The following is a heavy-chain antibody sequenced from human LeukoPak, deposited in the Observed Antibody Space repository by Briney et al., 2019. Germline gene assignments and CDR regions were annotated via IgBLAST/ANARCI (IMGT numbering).Heavy chain of an antibody. D-gene: IGHD1-26*01. CDR1: GFTFSSYA. CDR3: ARDKHIVGATLFDY. CDR2: ISYDGSNK. J-gene: IGHJ4*02. Sequence: GGSLRLSCAASGFTFSSYAMHWVRQAPGKGLEWVAVISYDGSNKYYADSVKGRFTISRDNSKNTLYLQMNSLRAEDTALYYYARDKHIVGATLFDYWGQGTLVTVSS. V-gene: IGHV3-30*04.